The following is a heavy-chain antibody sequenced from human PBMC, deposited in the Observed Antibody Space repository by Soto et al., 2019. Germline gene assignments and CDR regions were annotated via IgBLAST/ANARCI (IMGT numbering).Heavy chain of an antibody. Sequence: QVQLQESGPGLVKPSQTLSLTCTVSGGSISSGGYYWSWIRQHPGKGLEWIGYIDYSGSTYYTPSLKSRVTISVDTSKNQVSLKLSPVTAPDTAVYYCARDSGYDYYYYYGMDVWGQGTTVTVSS. CDR3: ARDSGYDYYYYYGMDV. J-gene: IGHJ6*02. CDR1: GGSISSGGYY. CDR2: IDYSGST. D-gene: IGHD5-12*01. V-gene: IGHV4-31*03.